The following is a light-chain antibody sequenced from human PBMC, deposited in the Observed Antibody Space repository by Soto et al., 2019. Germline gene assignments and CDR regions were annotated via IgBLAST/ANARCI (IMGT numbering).Light chain of an antibody. J-gene: IGLJ2*01. CDR1: SSDVGGYNY. CDR2: EVS. V-gene: IGLV2-14*01. Sequence: QSALTQPASVSGSPGQSITISCTGTSSDVGGYNYVSWYQQQPGKAPKLMIYEVSNRPSGVSKRFSGSKSGNTASLTISGLQAEDEADYYCSSYTSRSTSVVFGGGTKLTVL. CDR3: SSYTSRSTSVV.